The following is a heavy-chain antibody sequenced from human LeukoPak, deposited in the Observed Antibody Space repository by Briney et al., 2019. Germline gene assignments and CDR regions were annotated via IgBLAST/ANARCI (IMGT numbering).Heavy chain of an antibody. CDR1: GGSFSGYY. V-gene: IGHV4-34*01. D-gene: IGHD1-1*01. CDR2: IYYSGST. J-gene: IGHJ4*02. Sequence: PSETLSLTCAVYGGSFSGYYWSWIRQPPGKGLEWIGSIYYSGSTYYNPSLKSRVTISVDTSKNQFSLKLSSVTAADTAVYYCARANWNDPYFDYWGQGTLVTVSS. CDR3: ARANWNDPYFDY.